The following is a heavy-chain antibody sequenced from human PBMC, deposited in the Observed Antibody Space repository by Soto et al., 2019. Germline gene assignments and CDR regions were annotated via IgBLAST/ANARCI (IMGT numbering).Heavy chain of an antibody. V-gene: IGHV4-59*01. CDR1: GGSISNFC. J-gene: IGHJ3*01. CDR3: ARGSLSTETANALDV. D-gene: IGHD2-21*02. CDR2: MYYSGST. Sequence: QVQLQESGPGLVKPSETLSLTCTVSGGSISNFCWSWIRQSPGKGLEWIGYGYMYYSGSTYYNPSLESRVTISVDTSKNQISLKLTSVTAEDTALYYCARGSLSTETANALDVWGPGTMVTVSS.